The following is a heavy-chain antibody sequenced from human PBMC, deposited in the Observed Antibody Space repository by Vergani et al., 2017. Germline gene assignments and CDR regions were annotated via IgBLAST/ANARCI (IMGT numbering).Heavy chain of an antibody. V-gene: IGHV3-23*01. CDR1: GFTFSSYA. J-gene: IGHJ5*02. Sequence: EVQLLESGGGLVQPGGSLRLSCAASGFTFSSYAMSWVRQAPGKGLEWVSAISGSGGSTYYADSVKGRFTISRDNSKNTLYLQMNSLRAEDTAVYYCAKLSSRDFWGGYFCHNWFDPWGQGTLVTVSS. D-gene: IGHD3-3*01. CDR2: ISGSGGST. CDR3: AKLSSRDFWGGYFCHNWFDP.